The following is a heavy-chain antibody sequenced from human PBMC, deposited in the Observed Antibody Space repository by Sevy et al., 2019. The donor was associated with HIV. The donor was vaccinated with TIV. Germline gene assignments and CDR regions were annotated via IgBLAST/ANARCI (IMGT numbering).Heavy chain of an antibody. J-gene: IGHJ4*02. Sequence: GGSLRLSCAASGLTFSSYWMAWVRQAPGKGLEWLAQIYEVGSQKNYIDSVEGRFTISRDNAKNSLSLQMNSLRPEDTALCYCVRGTTGGPGMDYWGPGTLVTVSS. V-gene: IGHV3-7*01. CDR2: IYEVGSQK. CDR1: GLTFSSYW. D-gene: IGHD7-27*01. CDR3: VRGTTGGPGMDY.